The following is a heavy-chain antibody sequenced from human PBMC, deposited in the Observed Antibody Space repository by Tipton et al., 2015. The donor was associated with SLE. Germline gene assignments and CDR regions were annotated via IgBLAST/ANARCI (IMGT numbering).Heavy chain of an antibody. Sequence: TLSLTCTLSGGSISSYYWSWIRQPPGKGLEWIGYIHYSGSTKYTPSLKSRVTMSVDTSKNQFSLKLDSVTAADTAVYYCARDRGYWGQGTLVTVSS. D-gene: IGHD3-16*01. CDR3: ARDRGY. J-gene: IGHJ4*02. V-gene: IGHV4-59*01. CDR2: IHYSGST. CDR1: GGSISSYY.